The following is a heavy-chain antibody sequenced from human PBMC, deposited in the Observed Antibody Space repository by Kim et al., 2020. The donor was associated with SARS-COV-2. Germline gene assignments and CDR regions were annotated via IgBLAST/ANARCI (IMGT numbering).Heavy chain of an antibody. V-gene: IGHV3-23*01. D-gene: IGHD3-22*01. J-gene: IGHJ4*02. CDR1: GFTFRTYA. Sequence: GGSLRLSCAASGFTFRTYAMNWVRQAPGKGLEWVAGISSSGIKTYYGDSVKGRFTISRDNSKNTVYLQMNSLRAEDTAMYYCAKDYSFYDSSGFFDRWRRGIRVTVS. CDR2: ISSSGIKT. CDR3: AKDYSFYDSSGFFDR.